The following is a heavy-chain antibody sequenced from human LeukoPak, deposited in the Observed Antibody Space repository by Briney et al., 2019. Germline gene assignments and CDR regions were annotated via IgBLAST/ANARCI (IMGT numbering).Heavy chain of an antibody. Sequence: SETLSLTCAVYGGPFSGYYWSWIRQPPGKGLEWIGEINHSGSTNYNPSLKSRVTISADTSKNQFSLKLSSVTAADTAVYYCARGSVSGYSYGYWRYWGQGTLVTVSS. CDR3: ARGSVSGYSYGYWRY. J-gene: IGHJ4*02. V-gene: IGHV4-34*01. D-gene: IGHD5-18*01. CDR1: GGPFSGYY. CDR2: INHSGST.